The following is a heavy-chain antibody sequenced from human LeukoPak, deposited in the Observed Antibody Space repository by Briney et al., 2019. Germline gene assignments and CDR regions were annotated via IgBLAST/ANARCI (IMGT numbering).Heavy chain of an antibody. J-gene: IGHJ4*02. CDR1: GFTFSSYS. CDR3: AINLRTVAAAVDY. Sequence: VGSLRLSCAASGFTFSSYSMNWVRQAPGKGLEWDSSISSSSSYIYYADSVKGRFTISRDNAKNALYLRMNSLRTEDTAVYYCAINLRTVAAAVDYWGQGTLVTVSS. CDR2: ISSSSSYI. D-gene: IGHD6-13*01. V-gene: IGHV3-21*01.